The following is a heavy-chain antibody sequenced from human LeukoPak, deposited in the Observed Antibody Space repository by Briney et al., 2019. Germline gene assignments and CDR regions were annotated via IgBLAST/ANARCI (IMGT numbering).Heavy chain of an antibody. J-gene: IGHJ3*02. D-gene: IGHD2-2*01. CDR2: IKEDGTDK. CDR3: ARASKFWSDPDAFDI. Sequence: GGSLRLSCAASGFSFSTSWMSWVRQAPGKGLEWVANIKEDGTDKYYVDSVKGRFTISRDDAKNSLYLQMSNLRAEDTAVYYCARASKFWSDPDAFDIWGQGTMVTVSS. V-gene: IGHV3-7*01. CDR1: GFSFSTSW.